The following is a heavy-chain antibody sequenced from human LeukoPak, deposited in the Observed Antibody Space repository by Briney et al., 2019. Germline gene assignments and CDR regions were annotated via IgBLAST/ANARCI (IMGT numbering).Heavy chain of an antibody. CDR2: IATAGDT. Sequence: GGSLRLSCAASGFTFRDYDMHWVRQAAGKSLEWVSVIATAGDTYYPGSVKGRFTISRENAKNSLYLQMDSLTVGDTAVYYCARPGGFGYSGLHFDLWGRGTLVTVSS. D-gene: IGHD5-12*01. CDR1: GFTFRDYD. J-gene: IGHJ2*01. V-gene: IGHV3-13*01. CDR3: ARPGGFGYSGLHFDL.